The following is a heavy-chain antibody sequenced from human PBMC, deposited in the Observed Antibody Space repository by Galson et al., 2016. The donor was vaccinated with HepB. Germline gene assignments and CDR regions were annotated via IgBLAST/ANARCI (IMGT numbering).Heavy chain of an antibody. CDR2: ISTSSSPI. CDR3: ARIIKTGTTSHFDY. D-gene: IGHD1-7*01. Sequence: SLRLSCAASGITFNTYNMVWVRQAPGKGLEWVSYISTSSSPISYRDSVKGRFTISRDNTKNSLYLQLNSLRAEDTAAYYCARIIKTGTTSHFDYWGQATLVTVSS. CDR1: GITFNTYN. J-gene: IGHJ4*02. V-gene: IGHV3-21*01.